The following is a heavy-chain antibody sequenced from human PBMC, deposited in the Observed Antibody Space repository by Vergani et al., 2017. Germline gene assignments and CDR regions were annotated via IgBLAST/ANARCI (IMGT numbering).Heavy chain of an antibody. D-gene: IGHD1-26*01. V-gene: IGHV3-11*01. CDR2: TSSTGSSI. CDR1: GFTFRDHY. J-gene: IGHJ4*02. Sequence: QVQLVESGGGLVKPGGSLRLSCAASGFTFRDHYMSWIRQAPGKGLEWVSYTSSTGSSISYAHSVKGRFTISRDKARDSVFLQMNSLRAEDTAVYYCARYRGNYDYFDSWGQGTLVTVSP. CDR3: ARYRGNYDYFDS.